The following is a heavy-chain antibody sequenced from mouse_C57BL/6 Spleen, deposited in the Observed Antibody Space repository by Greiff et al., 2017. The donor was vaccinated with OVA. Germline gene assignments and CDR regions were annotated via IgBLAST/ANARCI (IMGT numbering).Heavy chain of an antibody. Sequence: QVQLQQPGAELVRPGSSVKLSCKASGYTFPSYWMHWVKPRPIQGLEWIGNIDPSDSETHYNQKFKDKATLTVDKSSSTAYMQLSSLTSEDSAVYYCARGRYSNFHFDYWGQGTTLTVSS. CDR1: GYTFPSYW. CDR2: IDPSDSET. CDR3: ARGRYSNFHFDY. J-gene: IGHJ2*01. D-gene: IGHD2-5*01. V-gene: IGHV1-52*01.